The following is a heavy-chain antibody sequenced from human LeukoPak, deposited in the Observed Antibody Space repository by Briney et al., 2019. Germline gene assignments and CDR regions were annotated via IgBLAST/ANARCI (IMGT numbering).Heavy chain of an antibody. J-gene: IGHJ4*02. CDR1: GFTSSGYW. CDR2: INTDGSTT. Sequence: GGSLRLSCAVSGFTSSGYWMYWVRQSPGKGLVWVSRINTDGSTTTYADTVKGRFTISRDNAKNTLYLQMDSLRVDGTAVYYCARVGVGATFDYWGQGILVTVSS. D-gene: IGHD1-26*01. CDR3: ARVGVGATFDY. V-gene: IGHV3-74*01.